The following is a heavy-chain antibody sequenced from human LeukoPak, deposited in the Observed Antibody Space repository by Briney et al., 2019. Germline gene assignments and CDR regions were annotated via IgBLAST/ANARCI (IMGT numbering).Heavy chain of an antibody. Sequence: SETLSLTCAVYGGSFSGYYWSWIRQPPGKGLEWIGEINHSGSTNYNPSLKSRVTISVDTSKNQFSLKLSSVTAVDTAVYYCARDRWGGYFDYWGLGTLITVSS. V-gene: IGHV4-34*01. CDR1: GGSFSGYY. J-gene: IGHJ4*02. D-gene: IGHD3-16*01. CDR3: ARDRWGGYFDY. CDR2: INHSGST.